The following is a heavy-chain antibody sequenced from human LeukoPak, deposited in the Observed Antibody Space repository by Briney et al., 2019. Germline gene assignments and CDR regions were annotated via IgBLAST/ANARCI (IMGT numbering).Heavy chain of an antibody. J-gene: IGHJ5*02. CDR3: ARQIVVVPAALYWFDP. CDR2: IYYSGST. D-gene: IGHD2-15*01. V-gene: IGHV4-59*08. CDR1: GGSISSYY. Sequence: SETLSLTCTVSGGSISSYYWNWIRQPPGKGLEWIGYIYYSGSTDYNPSLKSRVTISVDTSKNQLSLKLSSVTAADTAVYYCARQIVVVPAALYWFDPWGQGTLVTVSS.